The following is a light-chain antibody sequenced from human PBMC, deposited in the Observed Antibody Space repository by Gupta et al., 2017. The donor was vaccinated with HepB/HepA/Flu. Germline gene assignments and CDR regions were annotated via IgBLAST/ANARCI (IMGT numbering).Light chain of an antibody. J-gene: IGLJ2*01. CDR2: EDI. CDR3: QSGDGRSSLFL. CDR1: ALSESH. Sequence: SSELTQPPSVSVSPGQTARITCSGDALSESHVYWYRQKPGEAPMLVIHEDIERPSGIPERFSGSRSGTTGTLTISGVQAEDEADYYCQSGDGRSSLFLFGGGTKLTVL. V-gene: IGLV3-25*03.